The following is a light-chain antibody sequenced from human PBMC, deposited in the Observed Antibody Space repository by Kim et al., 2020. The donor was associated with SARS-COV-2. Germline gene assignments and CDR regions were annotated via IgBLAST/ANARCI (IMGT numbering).Light chain of an antibody. CDR1: SLRSYY. Sequence: VALGQTVRITCKGDSLRSYYATWYQQKPGQAPKVVIYGKDNRPSGVPDRFSGSSSGNTAYLTITGTQAGYEADYYCNSRDSNDYVVFGGGTQLTVL. CDR2: GKD. V-gene: IGLV3-19*01. J-gene: IGLJ2*01. CDR3: NSRDSNDYVV.